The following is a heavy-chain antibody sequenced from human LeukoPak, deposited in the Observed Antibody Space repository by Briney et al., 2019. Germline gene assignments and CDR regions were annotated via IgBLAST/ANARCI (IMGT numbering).Heavy chain of an antibody. CDR2: IYYSGST. CDR1: SGSISSYY. J-gene: IGHJ4*02. V-gene: IGHV4-59*01. D-gene: IGHD3-22*01. CDR3: ARGDSSGYLPRFDY. Sequence: SETLSLTCTVSSGSISSYYWSWIRQPPGKGLEWIGYIYYSGSTNYNPSLKSRVTISVDTSKNQFSLKLSSVTAADTAVYYCARGDSSGYLPRFDYWGQGTLVTVSS.